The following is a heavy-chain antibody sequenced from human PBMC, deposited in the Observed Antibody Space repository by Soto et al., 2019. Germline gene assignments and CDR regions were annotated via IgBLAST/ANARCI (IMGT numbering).Heavy chain of an antibody. CDR3: ARGLSYYDFWSGYYTEPYYMDV. CDR2: MNPNSGNT. V-gene: IGHV1-8*01. CDR1: GYTFTSYD. D-gene: IGHD3-3*01. Sequence: ASVKLSCNASGYTFTSYDINLVRQATGQGLEWMGWMNPNSGNTGYAQKFQGRVTMTRNTSISTAYMELSSLRSEDTAVYYCARGLSYYDFWSGYYTEPYYMDVWGKGTTVTVSS. J-gene: IGHJ6*03.